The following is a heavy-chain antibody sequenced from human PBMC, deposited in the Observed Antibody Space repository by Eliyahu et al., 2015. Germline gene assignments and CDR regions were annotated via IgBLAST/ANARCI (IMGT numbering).Heavy chain of an antibody. V-gene: IGHV4-34*01. J-gene: IGHJ4*02. CDR1: GXSFSGXX. Sequence: QVQLQQWGAGLLKPSETLSLTCAVXGXSFSGXXWSXXXQPPGKGLEWIGEINHSGSTNYNPXLKSRVTISVDTSKNQFSLKLSSVTAADTAVYYCARDEAPVPFDYWGQGTLVTVSS. CDR2: INHSGST. CDR3: ARDEAPVPFDY.